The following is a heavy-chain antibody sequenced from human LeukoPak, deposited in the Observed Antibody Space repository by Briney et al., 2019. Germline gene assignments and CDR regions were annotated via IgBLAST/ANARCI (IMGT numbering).Heavy chain of an antibody. Sequence: GGSLRLSCAASGFTLSSYWMHWVRQAPGKGLMWVSRINSDGSSTSYADSVKGRFTISRDNSKNTLYLQMNSLRAEDTAVYYCAKGPTMVRGLDYWGQGTLVAVSS. V-gene: IGHV3-74*01. J-gene: IGHJ4*02. CDR3: AKGPTMVRGLDY. CDR2: INSDGSST. D-gene: IGHD3-10*01. CDR1: GFTLSSYW.